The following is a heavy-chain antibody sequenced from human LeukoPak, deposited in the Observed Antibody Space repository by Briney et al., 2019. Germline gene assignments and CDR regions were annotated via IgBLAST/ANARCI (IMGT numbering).Heavy chain of an antibody. J-gene: IGHJ4*02. D-gene: IGHD5-18*01. V-gene: IGHV3-30*04. CDR3: AKEGLWQRKYFDY. CDR2: ISHDGSSK. Sequence: GGSLRLSCAASGFTFSTYAMHWVRQAPGKGLEWVAVISHDGSSKYYADSVKGRFTISRDNSKNTLYLQMNSLRAEDTAVYYCAKEGLWQRKYFDYWGQGTLVTVSS. CDR1: GFTFSTYA.